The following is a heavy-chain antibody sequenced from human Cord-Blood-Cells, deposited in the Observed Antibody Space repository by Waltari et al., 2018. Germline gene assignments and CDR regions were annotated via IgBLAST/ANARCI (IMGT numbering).Heavy chain of an antibody. D-gene: IGHD3-9*01. Sequence: QLQLQESGPGLVKPSETLSLTCTVSGGSISSSSYYWGWIRQPPGKGLEWIGSIYYSGGTYYNPSLKSRVTISVDTSKNQFSLKLSSVTAADTAVYYCASIDITSDAFDIWGQGTMVTVSS. CDR2: IYYSGGT. CDR1: GGSISSSSYY. V-gene: IGHV4-39*01. J-gene: IGHJ3*02. CDR3: ASIDITSDAFDI.